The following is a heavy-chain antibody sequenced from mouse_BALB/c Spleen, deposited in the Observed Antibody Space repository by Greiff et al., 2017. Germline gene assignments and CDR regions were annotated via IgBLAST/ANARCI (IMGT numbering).Heavy chain of an antibody. CDR2: INSNGGST. D-gene: IGHD2-1*01. CDR3: ARFYYGAMDY. CDR1: GFTFSSYG. Sequence: EVKVVESGGGLVQPGGSLKLSCAASGFTFSSYGMSWVRQTPDKRLELVATINSNGGSTYYPDSVKGRFTISRDNAKNTLYLQMSSLKSEDTAMYYCARFYYGAMDYWGQGTSVTVSS. J-gene: IGHJ4*01. V-gene: IGHV5-6-3*01.